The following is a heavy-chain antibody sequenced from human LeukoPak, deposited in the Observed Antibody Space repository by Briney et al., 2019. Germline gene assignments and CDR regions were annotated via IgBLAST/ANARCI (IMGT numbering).Heavy chain of an antibody. Sequence: GGSLRLSCAASGFTFSSYAMSWVRQAPGKGLEWVSAISGSGGSTYYADSVKGRFTISRDNSKSTLYLQMNSLRAEDTAVYYCAKGRTIWFGELSPYWGQGTLVTVSS. CDR1: GFTFSSYA. D-gene: IGHD3-10*01. CDR3: AKGRTIWFGELSPY. CDR2: ISGSGGST. V-gene: IGHV3-23*01. J-gene: IGHJ4*02.